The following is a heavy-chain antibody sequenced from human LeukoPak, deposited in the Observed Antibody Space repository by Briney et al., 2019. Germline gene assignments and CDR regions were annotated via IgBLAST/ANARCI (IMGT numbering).Heavy chain of an antibody. CDR2: IKSKTDGGTT. CDR3: TTEIAVAATFDY. D-gene: IGHD6-19*01. V-gene: IGHV3-15*01. J-gene: IGHJ4*02. CDR1: GFTFSNAW. Sequence: GGSLRLSCAASGFTFSNAWMSWVRQAPGKGLEWVGRIKSKTDGGTTDYAAPVKGRFTISRDDSKNTLYLQMNSLKTEDTAVYYCTTEIAVAATFDYWGPGTLVTVSS.